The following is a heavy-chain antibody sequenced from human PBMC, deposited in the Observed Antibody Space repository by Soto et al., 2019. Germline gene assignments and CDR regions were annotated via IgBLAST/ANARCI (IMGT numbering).Heavy chain of an antibody. V-gene: IGHV3-48*01. CDR1: GFTFSDYS. J-gene: IGHJ4*02. CDR2: ISSSSFTI. D-gene: IGHD3-3*02. Sequence: GGSLRLSCAASGFTFSDYSMNWVRQAPGRGLEWVSYISSSSFTIHYADSVEGRFAISRDNAKNSLYLQMNSLRAEDTAVYYCARDYKDFWSGNFDYWGKGALVTVP. CDR3: ARDYKDFWSGNFDY.